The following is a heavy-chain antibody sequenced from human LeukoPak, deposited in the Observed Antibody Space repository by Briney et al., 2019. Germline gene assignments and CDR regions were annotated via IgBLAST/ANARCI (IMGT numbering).Heavy chain of an antibody. CDR2: MSYDGSDK. V-gene: IGHV3-30*04. D-gene: IGHD3-22*01. CDR3: ANLGHYYDSSGYKFDY. J-gene: IGHJ4*02. Sequence: PGGSLRLSCAASGFTFSRYAMHWVRQAPGKGLEWVALMSYDGSDKYYADSVKGRFTISRDNSKNTLYLQMNSLRAEDTAVYYCANLGHYYDSSGYKFDYWGQGTLVTVSS. CDR1: GFTFSRYA.